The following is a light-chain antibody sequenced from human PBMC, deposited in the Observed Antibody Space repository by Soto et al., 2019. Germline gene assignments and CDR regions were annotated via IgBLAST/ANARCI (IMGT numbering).Light chain of an antibody. CDR3: PQLDSYPLT. V-gene: IGKV1-9*01. CDR2: VAS. Sequence: DIQLTQSPSFLSASVGDRVTLTCRASQDISTYLAWYQQKPGKAPNLLIYVASTLQDGVPSRFSGTGSGTEFTLTITNLQPADFGTYYCPQLDSYPLTFGGGTEVEIK. CDR1: QDISTY. J-gene: IGKJ4*01.